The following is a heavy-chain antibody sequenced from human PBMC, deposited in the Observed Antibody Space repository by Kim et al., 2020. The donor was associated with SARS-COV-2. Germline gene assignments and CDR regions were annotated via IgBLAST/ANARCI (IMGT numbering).Heavy chain of an antibody. J-gene: IGHJ4*02. D-gene: IGHD1-1*01. CDR3: ARDHSTGTTSQFDY. Sequence: AQKFQGRVTITADKSTSTAYLELSSLGSEDTAVYYCARDHSTGTTSQFDYWGQGTLVTVSS. V-gene: IGHV1-69*04.